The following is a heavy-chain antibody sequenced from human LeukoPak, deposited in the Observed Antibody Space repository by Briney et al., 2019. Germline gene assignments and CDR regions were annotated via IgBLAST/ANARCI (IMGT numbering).Heavy chain of an antibody. D-gene: IGHD5-18*01. V-gene: IGHV3-23*01. J-gene: IGHJ3*01. CDR1: GFAFSTYD. CDR3: AQGGYFAFDF. Sequence: GGSLRLSCVASGFAFSTYDMQWVRQAPGKGLEWVSGINRSGGKYYTDSVKGRFTISRDNSKSTLYLEMNSLRAADTAVYYCAQGGYFAFDFWGQGTMVTVSS. CDR2: INRSGGK.